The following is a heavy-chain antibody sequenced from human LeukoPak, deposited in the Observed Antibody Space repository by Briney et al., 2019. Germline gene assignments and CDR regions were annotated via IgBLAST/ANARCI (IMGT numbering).Heavy chain of an antibody. CDR2: ISYDGSNK. D-gene: IGHD1-26*01. J-gene: IGHJ3*02. Sequence: GGSLRLSCAASGFTFSSYAMHWVRQAPGKGLEWVAVISYDGSNKYYADSVKGRFTISRDNSKNTLYLQMNSLRPEDTAVYYCARNRLQWELLNPFDIWGQETMVTVSS. CDR3: ARNRLQWELLNPFDI. CDR1: GFTFSSYA. V-gene: IGHV3-30-3*01.